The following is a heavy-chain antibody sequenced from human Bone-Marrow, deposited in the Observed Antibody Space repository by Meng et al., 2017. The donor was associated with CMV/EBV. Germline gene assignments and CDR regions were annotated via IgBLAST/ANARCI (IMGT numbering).Heavy chain of an antibody. V-gene: IGHV1-18*01. CDR3: ARDWDRDGYTYYFDY. CDR1: GYAFNTYG. CDR2: ISGYNGDT. Sequence: ASVKVSCKASGYAFNTYGISWVRQAPGQGLEWMGWISGYNGDTNYAQKLQGRVTMTTDTSTSTAYMEMRSLTSDDTAVYYCARDWDRDGYTYYFDYWGQGTLVTVSS. J-gene: IGHJ4*02. D-gene: IGHD5-24*01.